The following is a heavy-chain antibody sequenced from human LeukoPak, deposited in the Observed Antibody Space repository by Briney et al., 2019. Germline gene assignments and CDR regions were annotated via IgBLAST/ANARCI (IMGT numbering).Heavy chain of an antibody. D-gene: IGHD5-24*01. CDR2: ISSNGGST. V-gene: IGHV3-64*01. J-gene: IGHJ3*02. CDR1: GSTFSSYA. Sequence: GGSLRLSCAASGSTFSSYAMHWVRQAPGKGLEYVSAISSNGGSTYYANSVKGRFTISRDNSKNTLYLQMNSLRAEDTAVYYCAKSMRWLRYDAFDIWGQGTMVTVSS. CDR3: AKSMRWLRYDAFDI.